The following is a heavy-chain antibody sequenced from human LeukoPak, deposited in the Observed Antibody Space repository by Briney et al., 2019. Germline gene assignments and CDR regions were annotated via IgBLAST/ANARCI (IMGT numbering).Heavy chain of an antibody. J-gene: IGHJ4*02. CDR3: AKGVDYCSGGSCPADY. CDR2: ISYDGSNK. CDR1: GFTFSSYA. D-gene: IGHD2-15*01. V-gene: IGHV3-30-3*01. Sequence: GGSLRLSCAASGFTFSSYAMHWVRQAPGKGLEWVAVISYDGSNKYYADSVKGRFTISRDNSKNTLYLQMNSLRAEDTAVYYCAKGVDYCSGGSCPADYWGPGTLVTVSS.